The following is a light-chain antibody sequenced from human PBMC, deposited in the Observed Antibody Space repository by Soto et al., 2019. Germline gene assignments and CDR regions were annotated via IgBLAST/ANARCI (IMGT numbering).Light chain of an antibody. CDR2: RAS. J-gene: IGKJ5*01. V-gene: IGKV3-20*01. CDR1: QSVVNNY. CDR3: QHYGSTAIT. Sequence: ENVLTQSPDTLSLSPGERATLSCRADQSVVNNYLAWYQQKPGQAPRLLMYRASTRASGIADRFSGSGSGTDFTLTISRLEPDDFAVYYCQHYGSTAITFGQGTRLEMK.